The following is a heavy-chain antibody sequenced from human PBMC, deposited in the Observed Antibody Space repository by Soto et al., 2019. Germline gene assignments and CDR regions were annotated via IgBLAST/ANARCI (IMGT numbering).Heavy chain of an antibody. CDR3: VRDGYSGRSDGFDI. D-gene: IGHD1-26*01. Sequence: QMQLVESGGGVVQPGRSLRLSCVGSGFTFGAYTIHWVRQAPGKGLEWVAALSYDGNSERYTDPVKGRFTASRDNSRSTLYLQMNSLGVEETALYYCVRDGYSGRSDGFDIWGQGTMVTVSS. CDR1: GFTFGAYT. V-gene: IGHV3-30*14. CDR2: LSYDGNSE. J-gene: IGHJ3*02.